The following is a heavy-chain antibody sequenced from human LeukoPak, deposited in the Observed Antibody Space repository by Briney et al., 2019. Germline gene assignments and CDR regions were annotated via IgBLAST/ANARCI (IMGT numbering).Heavy chain of an antibody. J-gene: IGHJ4*02. D-gene: IGHD3-9*01. CDR1: GGSISTTIYY. Sequence: SETLYLTCSVSGGSISTTIYYWGWLRQPPGKGLEWIGSIYYSGSTYYNPSLKSRVTISVDTSKNQFSLKLSSVTAADTAVYYCATARYYDILTGSYPYYFDYWGQGTLVTVSS. CDR2: IYYSGST. V-gene: IGHV4-39*01. CDR3: ATARYYDILTGSYPYYFDY.